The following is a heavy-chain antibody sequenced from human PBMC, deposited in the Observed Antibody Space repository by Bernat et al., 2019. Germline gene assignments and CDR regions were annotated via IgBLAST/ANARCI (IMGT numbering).Heavy chain of an antibody. CDR3: ARGYWFDP. CDR2: INHSGST. J-gene: IGHJ5*02. CDR1: VGSFSGYY. Sequence: QVQLQQWGAGLLKPSETLSLTCAVYVGSFSGYYWSWIRQPPGKGLEWIGEINHSGSTNYNPSLKSRVTISVDTSKNQFSLKLSSVTDADTAVYYCARGYWFDPWGQGTLVTVSA. V-gene: IGHV4-34*01.